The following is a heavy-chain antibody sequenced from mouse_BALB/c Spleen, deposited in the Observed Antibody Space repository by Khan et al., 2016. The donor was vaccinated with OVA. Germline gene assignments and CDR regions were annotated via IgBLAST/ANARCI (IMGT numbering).Heavy chain of an antibody. J-gene: IGHJ3*01. CDR3: ARGYVGNYEFVY. Sequence: QVQLLQSGTELVKPGASVKLSCKTSGYTFTSYGIKWVKQRPGQGLGWIGQIFPETGTPYYTENFKGRATLTLKTSSSTAYMQLSSLTSEDSAVYFCARGYVGNYEFVYWGRGTPVTVSP. CDR2: IFPETGTP. D-gene: IGHD1-1*02. CDR1: GYTFTSYG. V-gene: IGHV1S132*01.